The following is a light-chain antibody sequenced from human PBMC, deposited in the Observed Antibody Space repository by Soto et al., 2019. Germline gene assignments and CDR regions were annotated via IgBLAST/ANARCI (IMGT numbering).Light chain of an antibody. CDR3: QQRSKFLWT. CDR1: QRVINY. Sequence: EIVLTQSPATLSLSPGERATLSCRASQRVINYLAWYQQKPGQAPRLLMYVTSNRAPGIPARFSGSGSGTDFTLTISSLEPEDFAVYFCQQRSKFLWTFGQGTKVEI. V-gene: IGKV3-11*01. CDR2: VTS. J-gene: IGKJ1*01.